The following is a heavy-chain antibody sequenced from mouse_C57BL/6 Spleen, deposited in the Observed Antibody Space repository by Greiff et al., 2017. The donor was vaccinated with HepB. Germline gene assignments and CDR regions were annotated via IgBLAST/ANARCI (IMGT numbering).Heavy chain of an antibody. CDR2: IDPENGDT. D-gene: IGHD1-1*01. V-gene: IGHV14-4*01. J-gene: IGHJ4*01. CDR3: TTGYYGSSYEMDY. CDR1: GFNIKDDY. Sequence: VQLQESGAELVRPGASVKLSCTASGFNIKDDYMHWVKQRPEQGLEWIGWIDPENGDTEYASKFQGKATITADTSSNTAYLQLSSLTSEDTAVYYCTTGYYGSSYEMDYWGQGTSVTVSS.